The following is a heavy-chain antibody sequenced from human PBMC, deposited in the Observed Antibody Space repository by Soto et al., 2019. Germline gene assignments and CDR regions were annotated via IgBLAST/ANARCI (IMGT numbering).Heavy chain of an antibody. D-gene: IGHD6-13*01. CDR3: AKDMGSSDNYWYFDL. V-gene: IGHV3-9*01. CDR1: GFTFDDYA. CDR2: ISWHSGSI. Sequence: EVQLVESGGGLVQPGRSLRLSCAASGFTFDDYAMHWVRQAPGKGLEWVSGISWHSGSIGYADSVKGRFTISRDNAKNSLYLQMNSLRAEDTALYYCAKDMGSSDNYWYFDLWGRGTLVTVSS. J-gene: IGHJ2*01.